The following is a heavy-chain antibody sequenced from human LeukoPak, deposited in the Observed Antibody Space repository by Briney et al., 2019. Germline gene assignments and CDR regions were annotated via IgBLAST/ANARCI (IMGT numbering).Heavy chain of an antibody. D-gene: IGHD6-19*01. CDR1: GYSISSGYY. V-gene: IGHV4-38-2*01. CDR2: IYHSGRT. Sequence: SETLSLTCAVSGYSISSGYYWGWIRQPPGKGLEWIGSIYHSGRTYYNPSLKSRVTISVDTSKNQFSLKLSSVTAADTAVYYCATEVGQWLVRTWGQGTLATVSS. J-gene: IGHJ5*02. CDR3: ATEVGQWLVRT.